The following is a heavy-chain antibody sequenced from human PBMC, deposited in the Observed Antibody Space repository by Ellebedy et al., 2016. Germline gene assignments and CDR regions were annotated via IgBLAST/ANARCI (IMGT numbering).Heavy chain of an antibody. V-gene: IGHV5-51*01. CDR1: GYSFTSYW. CDR2: IYPGDSDT. Sequence: GESLKISXKGSGYSFTSYWIGWVRQMPGKGLEWMGIIYPGDSDTRYSPSFQGQVTISADKSISTAYLQWSSLKASDTAMYYCARHTGIAARPYADDAFDIWGQGTMVTVSS. CDR3: ARHTGIAARPYADDAFDI. J-gene: IGHJ3*02. D-gene: IGHD6-6*01.